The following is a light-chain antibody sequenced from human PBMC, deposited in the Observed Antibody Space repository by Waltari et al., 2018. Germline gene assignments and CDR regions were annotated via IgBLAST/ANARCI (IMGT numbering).Light chain of an antibody. CDR1: QSVSRA. CDR2: GAS. Sequence: EIVLTQSPGSLSSSPGERVTLSCRASQSVSRALAWYQQKHGQAPRLLIFGASNRATGIPERFSGSGSETDFSLTISRLEPEDFAVDYCQHYGRLPATFGRGTKVEIK. CDR3: QHYGRLPAT. V-gene: IGKV3-20*01. J-gene: IGKJ1*01.